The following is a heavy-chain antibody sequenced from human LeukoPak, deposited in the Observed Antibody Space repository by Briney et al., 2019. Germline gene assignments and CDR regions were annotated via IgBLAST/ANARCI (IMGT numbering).Heavy chain of an antibody. CDR3: ARDLTYSSTSGNAFDI. J-gene: IGHJ3*02. D-gene: IGHD6-13*01. Sequence: PGGSLRLSCEASGFPFGGYVMSWVRQVPGKGLEWVANIKEDGSEKYYVDSVKGRSSISRDNAKNSLYLQMNSLREEDTAVYYCARDLTYSSTSGNAFDIWGQGTMVTVSS. CDR1: GFPFGGYV. CDR2: IKEDGSEK. V-gene: IGHV3-7*01.